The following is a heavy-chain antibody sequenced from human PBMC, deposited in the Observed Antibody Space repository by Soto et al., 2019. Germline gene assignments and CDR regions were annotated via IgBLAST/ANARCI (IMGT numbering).Heavy chain of an antibody. CDR2: IHYSGSV. CDR3: ARGGGYCGITSCHTYYFDY. J-gene: IGHJ4*02. D-gene: IGHD2-2*02. V-gene: IGHV4-61*08. CDR1: GDSVSTGGNY. Sequence: QVQLQESGPGLVKPSETLSLTCTVSGDSVSTGGNYWSWLRQPPGEGLEWIAYIHYSGSVNYNPALKSPVTISAVTSKNQVSLRLISVSAADTAFYYCARGGGYCGITSCHTYYFDYWGQGPLVTVSS.